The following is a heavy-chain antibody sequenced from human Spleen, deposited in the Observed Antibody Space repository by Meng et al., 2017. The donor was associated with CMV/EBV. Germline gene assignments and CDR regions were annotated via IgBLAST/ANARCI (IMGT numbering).Heavy chain of an antibody. CDR2: LNHSGSS. D-gene: IGHD2-2*01. CDR1: VGSLHGYF. V-gene: IGHV4-34*01. Sequence: LPYTVYVGSLHGYFWSWIRQPPGKGLEWTGELNHSGSSNYKSSLQRRLTMSVDTSKNQFSLKLNSVTAADTAVYFCARKRGPAAPFDYWGQGTLVTVSS. J-gene: IGHJ4*02. CDR3: ARKRGPAAPFDY.